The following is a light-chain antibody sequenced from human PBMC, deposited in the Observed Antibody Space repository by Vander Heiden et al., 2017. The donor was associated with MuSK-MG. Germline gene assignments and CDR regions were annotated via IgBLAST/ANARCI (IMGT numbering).Light chain of an antibody. Sequence: QSALTQPASVSGSTGQSLTVPCTGTNSDVGCYNLVSWSQHHPRKAPQLLINPDTGRSSGVSLRFSASKSANTASLTISGREDEDDADYYGCSYAGSDCYVFGSGTTVTVL. CDR2: PDT. CDR1: NSDVGCYNL. CDR3: CSYAGSDCYV. J-gene: IGLJ1*01. V-gene: IGLV2-23*01.